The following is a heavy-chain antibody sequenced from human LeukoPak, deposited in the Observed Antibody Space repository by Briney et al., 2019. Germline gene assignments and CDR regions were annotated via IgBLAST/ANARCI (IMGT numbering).Heavy chain of an antibody. Sequence: GGSLRLSCAASGFTFDDYAMHWVRQAPGKGLEWVSGISWNSGSIGYADSVKGRFTISRDNAKNSLYLQMNSLRAEDTALYYCAKTYCSSTSCPYGYFDYWGQGTLVTVSS. CDR3: AKTYCSSTSCPYGYFDY. CDR1: GFTFDDYA. V-gene: IGHV3-9*01. J-gene: IGHJ4*02. CDR2: ISWNSGSI. D-gene: IGHD2-2*01.